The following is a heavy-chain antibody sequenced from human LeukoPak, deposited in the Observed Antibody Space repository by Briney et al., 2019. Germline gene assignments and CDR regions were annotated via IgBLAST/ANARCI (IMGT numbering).Heavy chain of an antibody. CDR1: GCTFSSYS. J-gene: IGHJ4*02. CDR3: ARDGSASLFDY. V-gene: IGHV3-21*01. CDR2: ISSSSSYI. Sequence: GGSLRLSCAASGCTFSSYSMNWVRQAPGKGLEWVSSISSSSSYIYYADSVKGRFTISRDKANNSLYLQINSLRAEDTAVYYCARDGSASLFDYWGQGTLVTVSS. D-gene: IGHD3-10*01.